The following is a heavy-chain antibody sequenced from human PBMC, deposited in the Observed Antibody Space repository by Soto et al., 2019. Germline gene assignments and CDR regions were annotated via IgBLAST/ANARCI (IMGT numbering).Heavy chain of an antibody. Sequence: PWVSIRLSCSPSAFAFIRYCINVVRHSPCKWLQWVSSIRSSSSYIYYAYSVKCRFTISRDNAKNSLYLQMNSLRAEATAVYYCARGGHDPREYWRQGNLV. CDR3: ARGGHDPREY. J-gene: IGHJ4*02. D-gene: IGHD5-12*01. CDR1: AFAFIRYC. CDR2: IRSSSSYI. V-gene: IGHV3-21*01.